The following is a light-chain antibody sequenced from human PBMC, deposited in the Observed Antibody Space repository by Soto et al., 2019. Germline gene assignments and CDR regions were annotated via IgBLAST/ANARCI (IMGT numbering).Light chain of an antibody. V-gene: IGKV3-15*01. CDR1: QRVSSN. Sequence: EIVMTQSPVTLSVSPGERATLSCRASQRVSSNVAWHQQKPGQAPRLLIYGASTRATGIPARFSGSGSETEFTLTISSLQSEDFAVYYCQQYNNWPPYTFGQGTKVEIK. CDR3: QQYNNWPPYT. J-gene: IGKJ2*01. CDR2: GAS.